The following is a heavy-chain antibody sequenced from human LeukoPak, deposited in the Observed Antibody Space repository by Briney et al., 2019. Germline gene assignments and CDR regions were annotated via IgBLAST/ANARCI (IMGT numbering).Heavy chain of an antibody. D-gene: IGHD6-13*01. CDR1: GGSISGYY. CDR3: ARQNPAASGQGLDF. Sequence: PSETLSLTCTVSGGSISGYYWSWIRRSPGKALEWIGYIHYSGSTNYNPSLKSRVTFSVDTSKNQFSLELTSVTAADTAVYYCARQNPAASGQGLDFWGQGTLVTVSS. CDR2: IHYSGST. V-gene: IGHV4-59*08. J-gene: IGHJ4*02.